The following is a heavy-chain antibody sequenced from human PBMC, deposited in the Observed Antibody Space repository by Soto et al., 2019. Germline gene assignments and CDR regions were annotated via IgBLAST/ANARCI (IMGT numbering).Heavy chain of an antibody. V-gene: IGHV4-31*03. J-gene: IGHJ6*02. CDR3: ARTSPTAYGMDV. CDR2: IYYSGST. Sequence: SETLSLTCTVSGGSISSGGYYWSWIRQHPGKGLEWIAYIYYSGSTYYSPSLKSRLTISVDTSNNQFSLYLTSVTAADTAVYYCARTSPTAYGMDVWGQGTAVTVSS. CDR1: GGSISSGGYY.